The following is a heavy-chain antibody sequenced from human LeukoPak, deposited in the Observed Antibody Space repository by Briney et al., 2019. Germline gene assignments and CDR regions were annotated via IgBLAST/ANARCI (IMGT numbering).Heavy chain of an antibody. Sequence: SETLSLTSTVSGGSTSNYFCTWLRHSAGKGLEWFGRIHTSGTTNYNPSLKSRVSMSVDTSKNQFSLKLSSVTAADTAVYYCARDPEGHGYYFDYWGQGALVTVSS. CDR2: IHTSGTT. J-gene: IGHJ4*02. D-gene: IGHD3-3*01. V-gene: IGHV4-4*07. CDR3: ARDPEGHGYYFDY. CDR1: GGSTSNYF.